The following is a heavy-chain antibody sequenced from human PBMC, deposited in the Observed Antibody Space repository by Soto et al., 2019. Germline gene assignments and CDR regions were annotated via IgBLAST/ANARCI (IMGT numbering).Heavy chain of an antibody. CDR1: GFTFSSYG. Sequence: GGSLRLSCAASGFTFSSYGMHWVRQAPGKGLEWVAVISYDGSNKYYADSVKGRFTISRDNSKNTLYLQMNSLRAEDTAVYYCAKDGPINDILTGYIPQPLDYWGQGTLVTVSS. J-gene: IGHJ4*02. CDR3: AKDGPINDILTGYIPQPLDY. CDR2: ISYDGSNK. D-gene: IGHD3-9*01. V-gene: IGHV3-30*18.